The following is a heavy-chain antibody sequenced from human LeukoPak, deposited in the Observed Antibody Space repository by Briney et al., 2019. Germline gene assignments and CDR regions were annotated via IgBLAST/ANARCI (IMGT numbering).Heavy chain of an antibody. CDR2: INTNTGNP. J-gene: IGHJ5*02. D-gene: IGHD6-19*01. CDR1: GYTFTSYA. V-gene: IGHV7-4-1*02. CDR3: AREAISSGWYSHWFDP. Sequence: ASVKVSCKASGYTFTSYAMNWVRQAPGQGLEWMGWINTNTGNPTYAQGFTGRFVFSLDTSVSTAYLQISSLKAEDTAVYYCAREAISSGWYSHWFDPWGQGTLVTVSS.